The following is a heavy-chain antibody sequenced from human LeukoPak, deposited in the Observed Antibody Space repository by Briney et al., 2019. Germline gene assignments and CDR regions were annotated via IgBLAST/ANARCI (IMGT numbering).Heavy chain of an antibody. Sequence: GGSLRLSCAASGFTFSSYAMSWVRQAPGKGLEWVSAISGSGGSTYYADSVKGRFTISRDNSKNTLYLQMNSLRAEDTAVYYCAKGLAGLQYSSSWYAIDYYYMDVWGKGTTVTVSS. CDR2: ISGSGGST. D-gene: IGHD6-13*01. CDR1: GFTFSSYA. J-gene: IGHJ6*03. CDR3: AKGLAGLQYSSSWYAIDYYYMDV. V-gene: IGHV3-23*01.